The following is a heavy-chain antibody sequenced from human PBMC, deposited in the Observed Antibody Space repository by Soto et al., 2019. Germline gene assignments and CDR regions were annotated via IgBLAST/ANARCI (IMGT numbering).Heavy chain of an antibody. CDR1: GYTFTSYA. V-gene: IGHV1-3*01. J-gene: IGHJ4*02. CDR3: ARNSGYSSSWTFDY. D-gene: IGHD6-13*01. CDR2: INADNGNT. Sequence: VSVKVSCKASGYTFTSYAMHWVRQAPGQRLEWMGWINADNGNTKYSQKFQGRVTITRDTSASTAYMELSSLRSEDTAVYYCARNSGYSSSWTFDYWGQGTLVTVSS.